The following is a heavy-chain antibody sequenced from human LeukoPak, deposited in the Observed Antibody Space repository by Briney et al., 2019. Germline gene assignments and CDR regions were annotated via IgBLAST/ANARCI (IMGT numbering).Heavy chain of an antibody. CDR2: ISGGGGGT. CDR3: AKDPVRYFDWLLENYFDY. Sequence: GGSLRLSCAASGFSFRSHGMNWVRQAPGKGLEWVSAISGGGGGTYYADSVKGRFTISRDNSKNTLYLQMNSLRAEDTAVYYCAKDPVRYFDWLLENYFDYWGQGTLVTVSS. CDR1: GFSFRSHG. J-gene: IGHJ4*02. D-gene: IGHD3-9*01. V-gene: IGHV3-23*01.